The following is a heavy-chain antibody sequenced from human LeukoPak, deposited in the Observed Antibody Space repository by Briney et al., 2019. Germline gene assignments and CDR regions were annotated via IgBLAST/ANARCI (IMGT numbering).Heavy chain of an antibody. CDR3: ARSSAAEGPTHNWFDP. D-gene: IGHD6-13*01. J-gene: IGHJ5*02. Sequence: SETLSLTCTVSGGSIISTYNYWGWIRQPPGQGLEWIGSVYYSGTTYYNPSLKSRVTVSVDTSKNQFSLRLTSVTAADTAVYHCARSSAAEGPTHNWFDPWAREPWSPSPQ. V-gene: IGHV4-39*01. CDR2: VYYSGTT. CDR1: GGSIISTYNY.